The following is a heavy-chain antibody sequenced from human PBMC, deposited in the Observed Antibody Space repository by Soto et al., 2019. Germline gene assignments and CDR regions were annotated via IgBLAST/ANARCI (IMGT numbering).Heavy chain of an antibody. CDR1: GGSISSYY. J-gene: IGHJ4*02. CDR2: IYYSGST. D-gene: IGHD6-13*01. V-gene: IGHV4-59*01. Sequence: QVQLQESGPGLVKPSETQSLTCTVSGGSISSYYWSWIRQPPGKGLEWIGYIYYSGSTNYNPSLKSRVTISVDTSKNQFSLKLSSVTAADTAVYYCATTTGRIAAAGLTYYFDYWGQGTLVTVSS. CDR3: ATTTGRIAAAGLTYYFDY.